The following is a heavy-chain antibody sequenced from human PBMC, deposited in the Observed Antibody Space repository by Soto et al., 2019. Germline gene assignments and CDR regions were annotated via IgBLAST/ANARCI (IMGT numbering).Heavy chain of an antibody. Sequence: ASVKVSCKASGYTFTSYGISWVRQAPGQGLEWMGWISAYNGNTNYAQKLQGRVTMTTDTSTSTAYMELRSLRSDDTAVYYCARCGIYYGSGSYNWFDPWGQGTLVTVS. J-gene: IGHJ5*02. CDR2: ISAYNGNT. CDR3: ARCGIYYGSGSYNWFDP. CDR1: GYTFTSYG. V-gene: IGHV1-18*01. D-gene: IGHD3-10*01.